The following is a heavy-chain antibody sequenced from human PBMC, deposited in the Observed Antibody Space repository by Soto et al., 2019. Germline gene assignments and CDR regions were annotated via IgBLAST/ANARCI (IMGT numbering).Heavy chain of an antibody. J-gene: IGHJ4*02. V-gene: IGHV1-18*01. CDR2: VNTYNGNP. Sequence: QVQLVQSGVEVKKPGASVKVSCKASGYTFTDYAISWVRQAPGRGLEWMGWVNTYNGNPNYAQIFQGKGNMTTDTSTDTAYMELRSLKSDDSAVYYCARDSQYSTSWQRFDSWGQGTLVTVSS. CDR3: ARDSQYSTSWQRFDS. CDR1: GYTFTDYA. D-gene: IGHD6-13*01.